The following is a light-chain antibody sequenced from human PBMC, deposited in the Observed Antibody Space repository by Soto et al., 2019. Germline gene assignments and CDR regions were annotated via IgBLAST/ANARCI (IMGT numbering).Light chain of an antibody. V-gene: IGLV1-51*02. CDR2: ENN. J-gene: IGLJ1*01. Sequence: QSVLTQPPSVSAAPGQKVTISCSGSSSNIGNNYVSWYQQLPGTAPKLLIYENNKRPSGIPDRFSGSKSGTSATLVITGLQPGDEADYYCGTWYSSLSAYVFGTGTKLTVL. CDR3: GTWYSSLSAYV. CDR1: SSNIGNNY.